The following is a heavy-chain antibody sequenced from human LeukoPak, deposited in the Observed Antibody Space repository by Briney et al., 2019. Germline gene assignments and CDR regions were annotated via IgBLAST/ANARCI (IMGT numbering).Heavy chain of an antibody. CDR1: GYTLTNYG. J-gene: IGHJ4*02. CDR3: ARDLTGISGYNYGPFDY. Sequence: ASVKISCKASGYTLTNYGISWVRQAPGQGLEWMGWISAYNGNTNYAQKLQGRVTMTTDTSTSTAYMEVRSLRSDDTAVYYCARDLTGISGYNYGPFDYWGQGALVTVAS. V-gene: IGHV1-18*04. CDR2: ISAYNGNT. D-gene: IGHD5-12*01.